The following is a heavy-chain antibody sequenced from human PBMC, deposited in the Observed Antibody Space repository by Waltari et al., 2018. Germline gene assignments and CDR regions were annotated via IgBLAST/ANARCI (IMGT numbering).Heavy chain of an antibody. CDR1: GFSLNTTGVG. Sequence: QITLMESGPTLVKPTQTLTLTCAFSGFSLNTTGVGVGWIRQSPGKALEWLALILWDDDKRYSPSLKTRLTITKDASKNQVVLSVTNVDPVDTGKYYCGRLPRPAGDYYIDSWGQGTLVTVSS. CDR2: ILWDDDK. J-gene: IGHJ4*02. D-gene: IGHD6-25*01. V-gene: IGHV2-5*02. CDR3: GRLPRPAGDYYIDS.